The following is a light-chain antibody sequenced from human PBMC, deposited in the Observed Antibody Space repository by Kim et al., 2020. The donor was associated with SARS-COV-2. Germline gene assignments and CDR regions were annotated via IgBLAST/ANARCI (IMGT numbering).Light chain of an antibody. CDR1: QSITNY. CDR3: QQSFSSPPYT. CDR2: GAS. V-gene: IGKV1-39*01. Sequence: DIQMTQSPSSLSASLGHRVIITCRASQSITNYLNWYQQRPGKAPKPLIYGASNLQSGVPSRFSGGGSGTEFTLTISSLQAEDFATYYCQQSFSSPPYTFGQGTKLEI. J-gene: IGKJ2*01.